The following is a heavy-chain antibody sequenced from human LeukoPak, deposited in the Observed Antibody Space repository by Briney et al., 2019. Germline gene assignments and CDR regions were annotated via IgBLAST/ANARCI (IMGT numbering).Heavy chain of an antibody. V-gene: IGHV4-34*01. J-gene: IGHJ3*01. CDR1: GGSSSGYY. Sequence: SETLSLTCAVYGGSSSGYYWSWVRQPPGKGLEWIGEVDIDAHTSSNPSLKSRVTISADSSKNQFTLTLRSLTAADTALYYCVRQIGACAFDSWGQGTSVTVSS. CDR3: VRQIGACAFDS. CDR2: VDIDAHT. D-gene: IGHD3-3*01.